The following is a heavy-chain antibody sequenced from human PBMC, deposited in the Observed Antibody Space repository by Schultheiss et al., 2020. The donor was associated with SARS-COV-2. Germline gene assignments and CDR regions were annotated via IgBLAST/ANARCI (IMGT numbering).Heavy chain of an antibody. CDR3: ASTGRYYYDSSGYYYSGFDY. CDR1: GFTFSSYA. D-gene: IGHD3-22*01. V-gene: IGHV3-21*01. CDR2: ISSSSSYI. Sequence: GESLKISCAASGFTFSSYAMSWVRQAPGKGLEWVSSISSSSSYIYYADSVKGRFTISRDNSKNTLYLQMNSLRAEDTAVYYCASTGRYYYDSSGYYYSGFDYWGQGTLVTVSS. J-gene: IGHJ4*02.